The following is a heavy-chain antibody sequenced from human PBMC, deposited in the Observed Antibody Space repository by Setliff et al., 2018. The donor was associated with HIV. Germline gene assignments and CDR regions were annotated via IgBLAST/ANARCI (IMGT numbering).Heavy chain of an antibody. CDR2: FDPEDGET. CDR3: ATGESIAAAPFDY. CDR1: GYTLTELS. J-gene: IGHJ4*02. Sequence: PSVKVSCKVSGYTLTELSMHWVRQAPGKGLEWMGGFDPEDGETIYAQKFQGRVTMTEDTSTDTAYMELSSLRSEDTAVYYCATGESIAAAPFDYWGQGTLVTVSS. V-gene: IGHV1-24*01. D-gene: IGHD6-13*01.